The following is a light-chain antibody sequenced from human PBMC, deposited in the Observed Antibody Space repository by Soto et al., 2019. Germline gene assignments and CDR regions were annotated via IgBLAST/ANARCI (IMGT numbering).Light chain of an antibody. CDR2: GAS. V-gene: IGKV3-20*01. CDR3: QQYGSSPLT. J-gene: IGKJ1*01. Sequence: IVLTQSPDTLSLSPGERATLSCRASQSVRGGYLAWYQHKPGQAPWLLIYGASSTATGIPDRFSGSGSGTDFTLTIRRLAPEDFALYYCQQYGSSPLTFGQGTKVEIK. CDR1: QSVRGGY.